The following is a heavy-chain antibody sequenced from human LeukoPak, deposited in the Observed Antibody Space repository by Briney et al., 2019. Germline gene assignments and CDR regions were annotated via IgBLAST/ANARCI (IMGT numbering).Heavy chain of an antibody. CDR3: AYSSDYQQH. J-gene: IGHJ1*01. V-gene: IGHV4-34*01. Sequence: PSETLSLTCAVYGGSFSDYYWSWIRQPPGKGLEWIGEINHSGSTNYNPSLKSRVTISVDTSKNQFSLKLSSATAADTAVYYCAYSSDYQQHWGQGTLVTVSS. D-gene: IGHD3-22*01. CDR1: GGSFSDYY. CDR2: INHSGST.